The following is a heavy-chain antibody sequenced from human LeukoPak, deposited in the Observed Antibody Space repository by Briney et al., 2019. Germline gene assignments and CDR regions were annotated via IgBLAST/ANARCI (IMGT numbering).Heavy chain of an antibody. J-gene: IGHJ4*02. CDR1: GYTLSNYK. CDR2: ISVYNGNT. CDR3: ARVDAGNYYGHDF. V-gene: IGHV1-18*01. Sequence: ASVRVSCKASGYTLSNYKISWVRQPPGQGLEWMGWISVYNGNTNYAQKFQGRVTMTTDTSTSTAYMELRSLKSDDTAMYYCARVDAGNYYGHDFWGQGTLVTVSS. D-gene: IGHD1-26*01.